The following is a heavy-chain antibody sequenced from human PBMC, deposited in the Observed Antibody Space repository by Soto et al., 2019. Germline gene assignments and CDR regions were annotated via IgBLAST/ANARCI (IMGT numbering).Heavy chain of an antibody. CDR3: AGVYYDFWSGYYHWFDP. Sequence: ASVKVSCKASGYTFTSYGISWVRQAPGQGLEWMRWISAYNGNTNYAQKLQGRVTMTTDTSTSAAYMELRSLRSDDTAVYFCAGVYYDFWSGYYHWFDPWGQGTLVTVSS. D-gene: IGHD3-3*01. CDR2: ISAYNGNT. V-gene: IGHV1-18*01. J-gene: IGHJ5*02. CDR1: GYTFTSYG.